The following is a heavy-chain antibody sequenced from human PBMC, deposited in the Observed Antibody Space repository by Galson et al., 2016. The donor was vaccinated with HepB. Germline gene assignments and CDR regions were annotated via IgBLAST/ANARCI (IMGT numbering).Heavy chain of an antibody. J-gene: IGHJ4*02. V-gene: IGHV4-59*08. CDR2: AFYSGIT. D-gene: IGHD5-24*01. Sequence: VSGVSISSSYWSWFRQPPEKGLEWIGYAFYSGITNYNPSLKSRVTISIDTSKNQFSLKLSSVTAADTAVYYCARGEGDNLYWGQGTLVTVSS. CDR1: GVSISSSY. CDR3: ARGEGDNLY.